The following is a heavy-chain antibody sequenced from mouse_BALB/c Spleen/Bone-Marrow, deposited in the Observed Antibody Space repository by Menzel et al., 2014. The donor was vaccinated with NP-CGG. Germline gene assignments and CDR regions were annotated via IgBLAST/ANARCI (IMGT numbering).Heavy chain of an antibody. J-gene: IGHJ2*01. V-gene: IGHV5-9-1*01. D-gene: IGHD2-4*01. Sequence: EVKLVESGGGLVKPGGSLKLSCAASGFTFGSYAMSWVRQTPEKRLEWVATISSGGSYTYYPDSVKGRFTISRDNAKNTLFLQMSSLRSEDTAMYCCARPGITRLLDYWGQGTTLTVSS. CDR1: GFTFGSYA. CDR2: ISSGGSYT. CDR3: ARPGITRLLDY.